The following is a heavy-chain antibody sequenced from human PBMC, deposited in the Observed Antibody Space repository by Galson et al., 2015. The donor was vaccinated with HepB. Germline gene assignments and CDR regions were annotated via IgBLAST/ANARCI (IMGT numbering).Heavy chain of an antibody. J-gene: IGHJ5*02. Sequence: SLRLSCAASGFTFSSYAMSWVRQAPGKGLEWVSAISSSGDNTYYADAVKGRFTISRDNPKNTLYLQMNSLRVEDTALYYCARAILPVSTIYVDPWGQVTLVSVSS. CDR3: ARAILPVSTIYVDP. CDR2: ISSSGDNT. V-gene: IGHV3-23*01. D-gene: IGHD5/OR15-5a*01. CDR1: GFTFSSYA.